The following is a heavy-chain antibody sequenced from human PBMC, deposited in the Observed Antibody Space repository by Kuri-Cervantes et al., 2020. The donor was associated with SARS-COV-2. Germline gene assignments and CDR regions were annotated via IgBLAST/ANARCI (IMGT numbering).Heavy chain of an antibody. CDR2: ISTDGNAR. V-gene: IGHV3-30*03. J-gene: IGHJ6*02. Sequence: GESLKISCAASGFSFSSFPMHWVRHAPGKGLEWVALISTDGNARYYVDFLKGRFTISRDNAKNSLYLQMNSLRDEDTAVYYCARSSPRSITIFGVVTPYYGMDVWGQGTTVTVSS. CDR3: ARSSPRSITIFGVVTPYYGMDV. D-gene: IGHD3-3*01. CDR1: GFSFSSFP.